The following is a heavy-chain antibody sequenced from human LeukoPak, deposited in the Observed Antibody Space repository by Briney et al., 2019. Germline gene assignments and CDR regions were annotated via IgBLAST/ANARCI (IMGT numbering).Heavy chain of an antibody. CDR1: GFTFSSYA. CDR2: ISGSGGST. J-gene: IGHJ3*02. V-gene: IGHV3-23*01. D-gene: IGHD4-17*01. Sequence: GGSLRLSCAASGFTFSSYAMSWVRQAPGKGLEWGSAISGSGGSTYYADSVQGRFTISRDNAKNSLYLQMNSLRAEDTAVYYCAREGALTVTKDAFDIWGQGTMVTVSS. CDR3: AREGALTVTKDAFDI.